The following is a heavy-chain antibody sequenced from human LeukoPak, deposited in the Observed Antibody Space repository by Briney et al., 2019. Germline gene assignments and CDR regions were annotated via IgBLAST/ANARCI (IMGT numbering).Heavy chain of an antibody. Sequence: ASVKVSCKASGYTLTSYDINWVRQATGQGLEWMGWMNPNSGNTGYAQKFQGRVTITRNTSISTAYMELSSLRSEDTAVYYCARAVYYGSGSYYGTNWFDPWGQGTLVTFSS. CDR2: MNPNSGNT. CDR1: GYTLTSYD. D-gene: IGHD3-10*01. J-gene: IGHJ5*02. V-gene: IGHV1-8*03. CDR3: ARAVYYGSGSYYGTNWFDP.